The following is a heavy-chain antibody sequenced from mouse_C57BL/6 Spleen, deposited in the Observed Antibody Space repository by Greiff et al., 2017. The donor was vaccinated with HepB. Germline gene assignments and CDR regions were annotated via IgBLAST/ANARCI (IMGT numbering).Heavy chain of an antibody. CDR2: ISSGGSYT. V-gene: IGHV5-6*01. CDR3: ARQSWLLRRDYFDY. CDR1: GFTFSSYG. D-gene: IGHD2-3*01. Sequence: VQLKESGGDLVKPGGSLKLSCAASGFTFSSYGMSWVRQTPDKRLEWVATISSGGSYTYYPDSVKGRFTISRDNAKNTLYLQMSSLKSEDTAMYYCARQSWLLRRDYFDYWGQGTTLTVSS. J-gene: IGHJ2*01.